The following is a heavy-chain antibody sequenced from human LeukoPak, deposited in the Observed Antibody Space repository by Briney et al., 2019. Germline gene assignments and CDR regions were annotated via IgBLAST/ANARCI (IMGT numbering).Heavy chain of an antibody. CDR2: IYHSGST. D-gene: IGHD3-22*01. J-gene: IGHJ4*02. CDR3: ASKRPNYYDGSGYYYA. V-gene: IGHV4-30-2*01. CDR1: GGSISSGGYY. Sequence: SETLSLTCTVSGGSISSGGYYWSWIRQPPGKGLEWIGYIYHSGSTYYNPSLKSRVTISVDRSKNQFSLKLSSVTAADTALYYCASKRPNYYDGSGYYYAWGQGTLVTVSS.